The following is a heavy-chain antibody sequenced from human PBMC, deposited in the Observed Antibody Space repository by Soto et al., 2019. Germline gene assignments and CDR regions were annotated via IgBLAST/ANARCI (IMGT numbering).Heavy chain of an antibody. Sequence: SETLSLTCTVSGGSMNAHFWSWIRQSAGKGLNWIGHIHVSGITTYNPSLKSRVTMSLDPPKNQLSLKLTSMTAADTAVYYCARINGGSPDFWGQGTLVT. V-gene: IGHV4-4*07. D-gene: IGHD2-15*01. CDR2: IHVSGIT. CDR3: ARINGGSPDF. CDR1: GGSMNAHF. J-gene: IGHJ4*02.